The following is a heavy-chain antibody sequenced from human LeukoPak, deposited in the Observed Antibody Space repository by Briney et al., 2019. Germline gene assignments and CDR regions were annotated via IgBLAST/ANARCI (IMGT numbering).Heavy chain of an antibody. Sequence: GGSLRLSCAASGFTFSSYAMSWVRQAPGKGLEWVSAISGSGGSTYYADSVKGRFTISRDNSKNPLYLQMNSLRAEDTAVYYCARGTWFGELSVDYWGQGTLVTVSS. CDR3: ARGTWFGELSVDY. CDR2: ISGSGGST. V-gene: IGHV3-23*01. D-gene: IGHD3-10*01. CDR1: GFTFSSYA. J-gene: IGHJ4*02.